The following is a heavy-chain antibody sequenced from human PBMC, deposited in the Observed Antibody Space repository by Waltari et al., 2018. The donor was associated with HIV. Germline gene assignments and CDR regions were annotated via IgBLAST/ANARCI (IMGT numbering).Heavy chain of an antibody. Sequence: EVQLLESGGGLVQPGGSLRLSCAASGFTFSSYAMNWVRQAPGKGLGWVSGMSGSGNTYYAESVKGRFTISRDNSNNRLHLQMNTLRAEDTAVYYCAKDRLSQSSGWYYFDYWGQGTLVTVSS. CDR1: GFTFSSYA. V-gene: IGHV3-23*01. CDR3: AKDRLSQSSGWYYFDY. CDR2: MSGSGNT. D-gene: IGHD6-19*01. J-gene: IGHJ4*02.